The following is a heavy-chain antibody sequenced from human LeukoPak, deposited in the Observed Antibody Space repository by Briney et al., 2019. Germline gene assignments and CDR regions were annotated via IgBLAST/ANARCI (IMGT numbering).Heavy chain of an antibody. V-gene: IGHV3-15*01. D-gene: IGHD3-10*01. J-gene: IGHJ4*02. CDR2: IKSKTDGGTT. CDR1: AFTFSNAW. CDR3: TLSYGSGALY. Sequence: GRSLTLSCAASAFTFSNAWMSWVRQAPGKGLEWLGRIKSKTDGGTTDYAAPVKGRFTISRDDSKNTLYLQMNSLKTEDTAVYYCTLSYGSGALYWGQGTLVPVSS.